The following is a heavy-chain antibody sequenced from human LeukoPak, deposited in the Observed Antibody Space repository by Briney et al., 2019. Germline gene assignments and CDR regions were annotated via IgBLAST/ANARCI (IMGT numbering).Heavy chain of an antibody. V-gene: IGHV4-30-4*01. D-gene: IGHD2-15*01. CDR1: GGSIIRGDYY. CDR3: ARGVVAATNAAEYFQH. CDR2: IYYSGST. J-gene: IGHJ1*01. Sequence: SGTLSLTCTGSGGSIIRGDYYGSWIRRPPGKGVVGIGYIYYSGSTYYNPSLKSRVTISVDTSKNQFSLKLSSVTAADTAVYYCARGVVAATNAAEYFQHWGQGTLVTVSS.